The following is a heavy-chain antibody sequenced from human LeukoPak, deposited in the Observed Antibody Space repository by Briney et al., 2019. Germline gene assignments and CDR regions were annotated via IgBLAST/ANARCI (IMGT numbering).Heavy chain of an antibody. CDR2: ISSSGST. CDR1: GDSISSGDYY. V-gene: IGHV4-61*02. J-gene: IGHJ6*03. CDR3: ARGLGELLGSYYYMDV. Sequence: SETLSLTCTVSGDSISSGDYYWSWIRQPAGKGLEWIGRISSSGSTNYNPSLKSRVTISVDTSKNQFSLKLSSVTAADTAVYYCARGLGELLGSYYYMDVWGKGTTVTVSS. D-gene: IGHD1-26*01.